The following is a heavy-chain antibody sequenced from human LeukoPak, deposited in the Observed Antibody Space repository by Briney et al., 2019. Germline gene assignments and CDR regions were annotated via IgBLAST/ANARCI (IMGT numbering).Heavy chain of an antibody. D-gene: IGHD3-16*02. CDR1: GGSFSGYY. CDR3: ARGKGGYVWGSYRYTGPYYFDY. J-gene: IGHJ4*02. Sequence: SETLSLTCAVYGGSFSGYYWSWIRQPPGKGLEWIGEINHSGSTNYNPSLKSRVTISVDTSKNQFSLKLSSVTAADTAVYYCARGKGGYVWGSYRYTGPYYFDYWGQGTLVTVSS. V-gene: IGHV4-34*01. CDR2: INHSGST.